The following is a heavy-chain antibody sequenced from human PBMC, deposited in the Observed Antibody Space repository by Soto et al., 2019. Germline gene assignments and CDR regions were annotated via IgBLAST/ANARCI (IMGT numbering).Heavy chain of an antibody. CDR1: GGSISSSSYY. D-gene: IGHD3-22*01. V-gene: IGHV4-39*07. CDR2: IYYSGST. CDR3: ARADSSGYYSYFDY. J-gene: IGHJ4*02. Sequence: PSETLSLTCTVSGGSISSSSYYWGWIRQPPGKGLEWIGSIYYSGSTYYNPSLKSRVTISVDTSKNQFSLKLSSVTAEDTAVYYCARADSSGYYSYFDYWGQGTLVTVSS.